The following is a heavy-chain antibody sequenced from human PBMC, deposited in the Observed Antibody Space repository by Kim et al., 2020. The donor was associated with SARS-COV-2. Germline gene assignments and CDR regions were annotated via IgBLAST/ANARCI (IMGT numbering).Heavy chain of an antibody. CDR1: GFTFSAYI. CDR2: ITITSNTK. V-gene: IGHV3-48*04. D-gene: IGHD3-10*01. CDR3: ARGVSRSFDD. Sequence: GGSLRLSCAASGFTFSAYIMNWVRLAPGKGLEWVSYITITSNTKYYADSVKGRFTISRDNAKNTLYLQMNSLRAEDTAIYYCARGVSRSFDDWGQETLVTVSS. J-gene: IGHJ4*02.